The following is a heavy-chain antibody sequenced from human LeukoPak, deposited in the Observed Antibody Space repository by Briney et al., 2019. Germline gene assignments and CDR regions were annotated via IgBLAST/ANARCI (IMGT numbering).Heavy chain of an antibody. D-gene: IGHD3-3*01. CDR1: GGSFSGYY. CDR2: INHSGST. J-gene: IGHJ6*02. Sequence: SETLSLTCAVYGGSFSGYYWSWIRQPPGKGLEWIGEINHSGSTNYNPSLKSRVTISVDTSKNQCSLKLSSVTAADTAVYYCARYFDFWSGYYSDYYYGMDVWGQGTTVTVSS. CDR3: ARYFDFWSGYYSDYYYGMDV. V-gene: IGHV4-34*01.